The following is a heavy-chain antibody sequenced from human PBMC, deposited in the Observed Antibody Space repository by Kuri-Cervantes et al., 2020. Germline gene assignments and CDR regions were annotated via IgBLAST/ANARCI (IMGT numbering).Heavy chain of an antibody. V-gene: IGHV3-21*01. Sequence: GESLKISCEASGSTFSSYSMNWVRQAPGKGLEWVSSISSSSSYIYYADSVKGRFTISRDNAKNSLYLQMNSLRAEDTAVYYCARGPRKWYYFEYWSRGTLVTVSS. D-gene: IGHD2-15*01. CDR1: GSTFSSYS. J-gene: IGHJ4*02. CDR3: ARGPRKWYYFEY. CDR2: ISSSSSYI.